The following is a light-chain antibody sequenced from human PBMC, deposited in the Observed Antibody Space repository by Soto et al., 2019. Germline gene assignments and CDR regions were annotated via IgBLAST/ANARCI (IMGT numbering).Light chain of an antibody. Sequence: EIEMTQSPATLSVSPGERATLSCRASQSINIDLAWYQQKPGHPPRLLIYGASTRATGIPGRFSGSGSGTEFTLTISSLQSEDFAVYYCQQYRGLAFGGGTKVEYK. V-gene: IGKV3-15*01. CDR3: QQYRGLA. J-gene: IGKJ4*01. CDR2: GAS. CDR1: QSINID.